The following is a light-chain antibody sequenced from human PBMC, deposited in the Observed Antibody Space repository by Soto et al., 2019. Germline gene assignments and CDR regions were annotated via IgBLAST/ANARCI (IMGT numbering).Light chain of an antibody. J-gene: IGKJ4*01. V-gene: IGKV3D-15*01. CDR3: QQYKDWPPLT. CDR1: QNININ. CDR2: GAS. Sequence: EIVMTQSPLTLSVSPGERATLSCRASQNININLAWYQQRPGQAPRVLIYGASSRDSGIPDRFSGSGSGTDFTLTINRLEPDDFAFYYCQQYKDWPPLTFGGGTRVEIK.